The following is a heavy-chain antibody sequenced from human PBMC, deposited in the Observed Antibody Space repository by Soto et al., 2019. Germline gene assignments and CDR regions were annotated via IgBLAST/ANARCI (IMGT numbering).Heavy chain of an antibody. D-gene: IGHD6-19*01. V-gene: IGHV3-23*01. Sequence: GGSLRLSCAASGFTFSSHAMSWVRQAPGKGLEWVSAISGSGGSTYYADSVKGRFTISRDNSKNTLYLQMNSLRAEDTAVYYCAKDRSRYSSGWYFPFDYWGQGTLVTVSS. CDR2: ISGSGGST. J-gene: IGHJ4*02. CDR1: GFTFSSHA. CDR3: AKDRSRYSSGWYFPFDY.